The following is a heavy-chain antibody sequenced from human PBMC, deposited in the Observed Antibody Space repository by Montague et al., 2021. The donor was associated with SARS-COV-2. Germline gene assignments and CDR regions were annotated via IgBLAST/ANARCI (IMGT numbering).Heavy chain of an antibody. CDR1: GGSFSSYY. J-gene: IGHJ4*02. Sequence: SETLSLTCTVSGGSFSSYYWSWIRQPPGKGLEWIGEINHSGSTNYNPSLKSRVTISVDTSKNQFSLKLSSVTAADTAVYYCARGDVVTALVYYLDYWGQGTLVTVSS. CDR3: ARGDVVTALVYYLDY. V-gene: IGHV4-59*01. CDR2: INHSGST. D-gene: IGHD5-18*01.